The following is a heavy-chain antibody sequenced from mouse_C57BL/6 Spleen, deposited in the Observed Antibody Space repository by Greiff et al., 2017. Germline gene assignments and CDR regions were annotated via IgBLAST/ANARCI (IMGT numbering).Heavy chain of an antibody. V-gene: IGHV6-3*01. CDR1: GFTFSNYW. CDR3: TATTVGDY. CDR2: IRLKSDNYAT. Sequence: EVKLMESGGGLVQPGGSMKLSCVASGFTFSNYWMNWVRQSPEKGLEWVAQIRLKSDNYATHYAESVKGRFTISRDDSKSSVYLQMNNLRAEDTGIYYCTATTVGDYWGQGTTLTVSS. D-gene: IGHD1-1*01. J-gene: IGHJ2*01.